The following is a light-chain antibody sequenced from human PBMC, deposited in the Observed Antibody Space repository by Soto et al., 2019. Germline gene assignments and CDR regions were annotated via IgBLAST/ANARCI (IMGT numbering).Light chain of an antibody. J-gene: IGKJ2*01. V-gene: IGKV1-5*01. Sequence: DIQMTQSPSTLSASVGDRVTITCRASENISRWLAWYQQKPGKAPKVLIYEASSLSGGVPSRFGGSGSGTEFTLTISGVQPDDFATYYCQQYNSYSPYTFGQGTKLDIK. CDR3: QQYNSYSPYT. CDR2: EAS. CDR1: ENISRW.